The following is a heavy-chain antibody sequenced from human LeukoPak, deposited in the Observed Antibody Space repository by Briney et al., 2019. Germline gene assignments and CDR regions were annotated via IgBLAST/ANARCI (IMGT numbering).Heavy chain of an antibody. V-gene: IGHV4-39*07. J-gene: IGHJ4*02. Sequence: SETLSLTCTVSGGSISSSSYYWGWLRQPPGKGLEWIGSIYYSGRTYYNPSLKSRVTISVDTSKNQFSLKLSSVTAADTAVYYCLWGRSYYYFDSWGQGTLVTVSS. CDR3: LWGRSYYYFDS. D-gene: IGHD3-10*01. CDR1: GGSISSSSYY. CDR2: IYYSGRT.